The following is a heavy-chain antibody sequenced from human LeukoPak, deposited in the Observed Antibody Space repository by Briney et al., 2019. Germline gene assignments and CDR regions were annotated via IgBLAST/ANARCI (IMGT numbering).Heavy chain of an antibody. Sequence: PGGSLRISCAASGFTFSSYVMSWVRQAPGKGLEWVSIINTNGRTTYYADSVKGRFTISRDNFKSTLYLQMNSLRADDTAVYYCARGSGSSSATAFDPWGQGTLVTVSS. CDR2: INTNGRTT. CDR1: GFTFSSYV. V-gene: IGHV3-23*05. D-gene: IGHD2-21*02. J-gene: IGHJ5*02. CDR3: ARGSGSSSATAFDP.